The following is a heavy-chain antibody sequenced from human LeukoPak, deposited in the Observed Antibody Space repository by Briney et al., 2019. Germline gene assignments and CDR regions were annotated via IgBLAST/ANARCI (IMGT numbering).Heavy chain of an antibody. D-gene: IGHD4-11*01. CDR1: GYTFTSYA. Sequence: ASVKVSCKASGYTFTSYAMHWVRQAPGQRLEWMGWINAGNGNTKYSQKFQGRVTITRDTSASTAYMELSGLRSEDTAVYYCARDRDDYSNYVGFAPWGQGTLVTVSS. CDR2: INAGNGNT. CDR3: ARDRDDYSNYVGFAP. J-gene: IGHJ5*02. V-gene: IGHV1-3*01.